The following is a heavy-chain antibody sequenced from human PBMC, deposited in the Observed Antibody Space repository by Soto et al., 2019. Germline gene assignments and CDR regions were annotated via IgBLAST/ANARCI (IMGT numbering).Heavy chain of an antibody. J-gene: IGHJ6*02. CDR2: ISAYNGNT. CDR1: GYTFTSYG. CDR3: ARDTGGYVRYYYYGMDV. Sequence: ASVKVSCKASGYTFTSYGISWVRQAPGRGLEWMGWISAYNGNTNYAQKLQGRVTMTTDTSTSTAYMELRSLRSDDTAVYYCARDTGGYVRYYYYGMDVWGQGTTVTVSS. V-gene: IGHV1-18*01. D-gene: IGHD5-12*01.